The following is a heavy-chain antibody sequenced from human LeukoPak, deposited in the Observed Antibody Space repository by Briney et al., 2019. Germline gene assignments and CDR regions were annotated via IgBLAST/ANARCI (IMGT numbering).Heavy chain of an antibody. CDR1: GFTFSSYG. V-gene: IGHV3-30*18. D-gene: IGHD4-23*01. CDR3: AKGHDYGGNSVDY. Sequence: GRSLRLSCAASGFTFSSYGMPWVRQAPGKGLEWVAVISYDGSNKYYADSVKGRFTISRDNSKNTLYLQMNSLRAEDTAVYYCAKGHDYGGNSVDYWGQGTLVTVSS. CDR2: ISYDGSNK. J-gene: IGHJ4*02.